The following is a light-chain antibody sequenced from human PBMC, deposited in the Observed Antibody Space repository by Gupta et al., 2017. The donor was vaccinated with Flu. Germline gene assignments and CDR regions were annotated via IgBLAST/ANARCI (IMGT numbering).Light chain of an antibody. CDR1: SLPNQY. CDR2: KDS. Sequence: SSEVTQPPSVPVSPGQTARITCSGDSLPNQYIFWYQKKPGQAPVWGIYKDSERPSGIPGRFSGSSSGTTVTLTISGVQAEDEADDYCQSVDSSGTVICGGGTKLTV. V-gene: IGLV3-25*02. J-gene: IGLJ2*01. CDR3: QSVDSSGTVI.